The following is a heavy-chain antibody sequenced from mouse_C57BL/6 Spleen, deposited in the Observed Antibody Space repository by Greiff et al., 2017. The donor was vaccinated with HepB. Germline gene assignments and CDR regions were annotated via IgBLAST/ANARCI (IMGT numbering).Heavy chain of an antibody. Sequence: DVQLQESGAELVRPGASVKLSCTASGFNIKDDYMHWVKQRPEQGLEWIGWIDPENGDTEYASKFQGKATITADTSTNTAYLQLSSLTSEDTAVYYGTRHYYYGSTYFDYWGQGTTLTVSS. CDR3: TRHYYYGSTYFDY. J-gene: IGHJ2*01. V-gene: IGHV14-4*01. CDR2: IDPENGDT. D-gene: IGHD1-1*01. CDR1: GFNIKDDY.